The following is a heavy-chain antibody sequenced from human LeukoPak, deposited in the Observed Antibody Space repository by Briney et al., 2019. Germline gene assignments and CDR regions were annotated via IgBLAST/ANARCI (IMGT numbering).Heavy chain of an antibody. Sequence: PGGSLRLSCAASGFTFSTYAMTWVRQAPGKRLEWVSAIVASGDSTYYADSVKGRFTISRDNSKNTLYLQMNSLRAEDTAVYYCAKPPYYDFWSGFSFDYWGQGTLVTVSS. V-gene: IGHV3-23*01. J-gene: IGHJ4*02. D-gene: IGHD3-3*01. CDR1: GFTFSTYA. CDR2: IVASGDST. CDR3: AKPPYYDFWSGFSFDY.